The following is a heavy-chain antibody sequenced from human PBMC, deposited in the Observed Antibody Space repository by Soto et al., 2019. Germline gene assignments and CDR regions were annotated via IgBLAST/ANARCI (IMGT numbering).Heavy chain of an antibody. D-gene: IGHD2-21*01. V-gene: IGHV1-69*01. Sequence: QVQLVQSGAEVKKPGSSVQVSCKASGGGNLRDYRTTWVRQAPGQGLEWMGGIVPKLGSANYAQNFQGRFTITADESTSTVYMARRSLRSEDTAVYYCARGGGCYHFGAVYWGKGTTVTVSS. CDR3: ARGGGCYHFGAVY. CDR1: GGGNLRDYR. J-gene: IGHJ4*02. CDR2: IVPKLGSA.